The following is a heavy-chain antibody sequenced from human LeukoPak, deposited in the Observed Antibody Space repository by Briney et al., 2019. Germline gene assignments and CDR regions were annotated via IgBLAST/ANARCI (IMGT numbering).Heavy chain of an antibody. J-gene: IGHJ6*01. Sequence: PGGSLRLSCAASGFTFADYAMHWVRQAPGKGLEWVAGISWNSGSIGYAGPVKGRSTISRDKPTNSLYLQMNSLRAEDTALYYCAKEVGSNLDDYYGIVVWGQGTTGTVSS. CDR1: GFTFADYA. D-gene: IGHD4-11*01. CDR3: AKEVGSNLDDYYGIVV. CDR2: ISWNSGSI. V-gene: IGHV3-9*01.